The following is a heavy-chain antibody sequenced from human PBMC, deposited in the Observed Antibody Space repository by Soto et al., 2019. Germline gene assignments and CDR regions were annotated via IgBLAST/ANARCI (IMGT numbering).Heavy chain of an antibody. CDR2: IYYSRST. D-gene: IGHD3-9*01. CDR1: GGSISSSSYY. CDR3: ARLEGLATISYYFDF. J-gene: IGHJ4*02. Sequence: SETLSLTCSVSGGSISSSSYYWGWIRQPPGKGLEWIGSIYYSRSTYYNPSLKSRVTISIDKSKNQFSLKLSSLTAADTAVYYCARLEGLATISYYFDFWGQGTLVTVSS. V-gene: IGHV4-39*01.